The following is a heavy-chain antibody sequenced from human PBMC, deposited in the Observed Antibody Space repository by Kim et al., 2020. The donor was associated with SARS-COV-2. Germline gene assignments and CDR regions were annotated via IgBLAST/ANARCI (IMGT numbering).Heavy chain of an antibody. J-gene: IGHJ6*02. CDR3: ARVRGGSGSYFFFGRSGMDV. CDR2: INSDGSST. V-gene: IGHV3-74*01. CDR1: GFTFSSYW. Sequence: GGSLRLSCAASGFTFSSYWMHWVRQAPGKGLVWVSRINSDGSSTSYADSVKGRFTISRDNAKNTLYLQMNSLRAEDTAVYYCARVRGGSGSYFFFGRSGMDVWGQGTTVTVSS. D-gene: IGHD3-10*01.